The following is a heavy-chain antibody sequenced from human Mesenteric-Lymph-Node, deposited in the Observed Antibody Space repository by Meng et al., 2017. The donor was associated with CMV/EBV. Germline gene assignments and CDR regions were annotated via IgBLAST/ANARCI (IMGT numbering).Heavy chain of an antibody. Sequence: LQQWGDGLLKPSETLSLTCSVIGGSFSGYYWSWIRQPPGKGLEWIGEINHSGSTNYNPSLKSRVTISVDTSKNQFSLKLSSVTAADTAVYYCARHQRWLKSEGGFNYWGQGTLVTVSS. D-gene: IGHD4-23*01. V-gene: IGHV4-34*01. CDR1: GGSFSGYY. J-gene: IGHJ4*02. CDR2: INHSGST. CDR3: ARHQRWLKSEGGFNY.